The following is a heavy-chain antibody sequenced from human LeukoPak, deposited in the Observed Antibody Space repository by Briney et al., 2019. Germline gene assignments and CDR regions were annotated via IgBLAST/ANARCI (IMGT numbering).Heavy chain of an antibody. CDR3: ARGDITIQLWFFSY. J-gene: IGHJ4*02. Sequence: SETLSLTCTVSGGSISSSSYYWGWIRQPPGKGLEWIGSIYYSGSTYYNPSLKSRVTISVVTSKNQFSLKLSSVTAADTAVYYCARGDITIQLWFFSYWGQGTLVTVSS. V-gene: IGHV4-39*01. CDR2: IYYSGST. D-gene: IGHD5-18*01. CDR1: GGSISSSSYY.